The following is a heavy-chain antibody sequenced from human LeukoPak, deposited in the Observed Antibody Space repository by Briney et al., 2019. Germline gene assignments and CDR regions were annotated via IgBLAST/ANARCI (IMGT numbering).Heavy chain of an antibody. V-gene: IGHV3-9*01. J-gene: IGHJ1*01. Sequence: PGGSLRLSCAASGFTFDDYAMHWVRHAPGKGPEWVSGISWNSGSIVYADSVKGRFTISRDNAKNSLYLQMNSLRAEDTALYYCAKDISYSNPQYFQHWGQGALVTVSS. D-gene: IGHD4-11*01. CDR2: ISWNSGSI. CDR3: AKDISYSNPQYFQH. CDR1: GFTFDDYA.